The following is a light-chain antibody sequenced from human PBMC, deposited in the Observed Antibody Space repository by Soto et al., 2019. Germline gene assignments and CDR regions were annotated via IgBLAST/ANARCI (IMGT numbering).Light chain of an antibody. CDR2: DVG. V-gene: IGLV2-14*03. J-gene: IGLJ1*01. Sequence: QSALTQPASASGSPGQSITISCTGTHSDIGNYNYVSWYQHLPGKAPKLMIYDVGSRPSGVSSGFSGSKSGNTASMAISGVQAEEEADYYGNSYSEDDARFYVFGPGTKLTVL. CDR1: HSDIGNYNY. CDR3: NSYSEDDARFYV.